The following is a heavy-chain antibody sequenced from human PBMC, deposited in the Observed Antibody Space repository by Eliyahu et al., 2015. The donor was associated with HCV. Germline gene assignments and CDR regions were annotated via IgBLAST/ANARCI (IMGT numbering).Heavy chain of an antibody. J-gene: IGHJ4*02. D-gene: IGHD3-16*01. CDR1: GGSXSXXGYX. CDR3: AVAPRNYISGSYNFYFDH. Sequence: QLQLQESGPGXVXPSETXSLICXXSGGSXSXXGYXWGWIRQPPGKGLQYIGVIYYSGSTYYNPXLKSRVTISADTSKNQFSLKLSSVSAADTAVYYCAVAPRNYISGSYNFYFDHWGQGTLVTVSS. CDR2: IYYSGST. V-gene: IGHV4-39*01.